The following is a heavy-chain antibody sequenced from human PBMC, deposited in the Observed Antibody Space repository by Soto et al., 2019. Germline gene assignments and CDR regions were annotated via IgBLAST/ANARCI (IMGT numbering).Heavy chain of an antibody. CDR3: ARDDDYDDNGLDH. J-gene: IGHJ5*02. Sequence: QVQLVESGGGVVQPGTSLRLSCAASGFTFSRHGMHWVRQAPGKGPEWVAVIVRDGIQAFYGDSVRGRFTISRDNSRNRLFLEMDNLRVEDTALYYCARDDDYDDNGLDHWGQGTLVTVSS. D-gene: IGHD3-16*01. CDR2: IVRDGIQA. CDR1: GFTFSRHG. V-gene: IGHV3-33*01.